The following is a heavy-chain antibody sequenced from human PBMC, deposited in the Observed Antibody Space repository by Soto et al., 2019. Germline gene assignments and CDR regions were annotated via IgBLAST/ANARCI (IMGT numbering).Heavy chain of an antibody. CDR1: GGSISSSSYY. D-gene: IGHD3-3*01. V-gene: IGHV4-39*01. J-gene: IGHJ5*02. Sequence: SETLSLTCTVSGGSISSSSYYWGWIRQPPGKGLEWIGSIYYSGSTYYNPFLKSRVTISVDTSKNQFSLKLSSVTAADTAVYYCARHSYYDQGGAWFDPWGQGTLVTVSS. CDR3: ARHSYYDQGGAWFDP. CDR2: IYYSGST.